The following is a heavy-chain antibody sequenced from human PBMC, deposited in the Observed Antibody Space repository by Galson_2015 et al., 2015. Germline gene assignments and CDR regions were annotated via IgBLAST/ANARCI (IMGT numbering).Heavy chain of an antibody. CDR2: ITSGSSTI. V-gene: IGHV3-48*02. CDR1: GFTFNRYS. D-gene: IGHD3-10*01. CDR3: ARSYYGTGNLFDY. J-gene: IGHJ4*02. Sequence: SLRLSCAASGFTFNRYSMNWVRQAPGKGLEWVAYITSGSSTIYYADSVKGRFTISRDDAKNLLYLQMNSLRDEDTAVYYCARSYYGTGNLFDYWGQGTLATVSS.